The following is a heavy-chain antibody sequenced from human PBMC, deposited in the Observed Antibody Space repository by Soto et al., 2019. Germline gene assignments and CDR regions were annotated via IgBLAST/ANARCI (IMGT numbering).Heavy chain of an antibody. CDR2: ISGSGYSGRGGTT. D-gene: IGHD6-19*01. Sequence: GGSLRLSCVGSGFTFMNYAMGWVRQAPGKGLEWVALISGSGYSGRGGTTYYADSVKGRFTISRDDSKDTLYVQMSSLRVEDTAVYYCAKDAESSGFFEWDYWGQGTQVTVSS. CDR3: AKDAESSGFFEWDY. CDR1: GFTFMNYA. J-gene: IGHJ4*02. V-gene: IGHV3-23*01.